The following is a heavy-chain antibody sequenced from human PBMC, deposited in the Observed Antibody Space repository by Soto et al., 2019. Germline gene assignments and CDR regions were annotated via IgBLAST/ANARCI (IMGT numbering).Heavy chain of an antibody. CDR1: GFTFSSYG. V-gene: IGHV3-30*18. J-gene: IGHJ6*02. CDR3: AKEFEVPGYQYQLSYYYYGMDV. D-gene: IGHD2-2*01. CDR2: ISYDGSNK. Sequence: GGSLRLSCAASGFTFSSYGMHWVRQAPGKGLEWVAVISYDGSNKYYADSVKGRFTISRDNSKNTLYLQMNSLRAEDTAVYYCAKEFEVPGYQYQLSYYYYGMDVWGQGTTVTVSS.